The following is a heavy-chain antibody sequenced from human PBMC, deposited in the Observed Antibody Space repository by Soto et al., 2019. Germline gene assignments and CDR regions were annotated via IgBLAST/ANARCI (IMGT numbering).Heavy chain of an antibody. J-gene: IGHJ6*02. D-gene: IGHD3-22*01. CDR3: ARDINMIVVVITNYYGMDV. V-gene: IGHV1-18*01. CDR2: IGAYNGNT. Sequence: ASVKVSCKASGYTFTSYGISWVRQAPGQGLEWMGWIGAYNGNTNYAQKLQGRVTMTRDTSTSTVYMELSSLRSEDTAVYYCARDINMIVVVITNYYGMDVWGQGTTVTVSS. CDR1: GYTFTSYG.